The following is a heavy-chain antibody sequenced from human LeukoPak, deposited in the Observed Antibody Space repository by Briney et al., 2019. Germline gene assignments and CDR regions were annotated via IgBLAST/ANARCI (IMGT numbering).Heavy chain of an antibody. V-gene: IGHV1-18*01. J-gene: IGHJ4*02. CDR2: ISAYNGNT. CDR1: GYTFTSYG. Sequence: GASVKVSCKASGYTFTSYGICWVRQAPGQGLEWMGWISAYNGNTNYAQKLQGRVTMTTDTSTSTAYMELRSLRSDDTAVYYCARGPAIAAAGTPPESYWGQGTLVTVSS. D-gene: IGHD6-13*01. CDR3: ARGPAIAAAGTPPESY.